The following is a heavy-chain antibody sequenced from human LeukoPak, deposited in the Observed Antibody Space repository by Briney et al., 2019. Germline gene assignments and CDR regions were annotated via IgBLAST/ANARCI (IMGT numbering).Heavy chain of an antibody. J-gene: IGHJ4*02. CDR3: ARGAWATRLAS. V-gene: IGHV4-34*01. Sequence: TSETLSITCAVHGESLNSYYWSWVRQPPGEGLEWIGEIYESGTTKYNPSLKSRVAISMVPSKQQFSLILSSVTAPDTAVYYCARGAWATRLASWGLGTPIIVSS. CDR1: GESLNSYY. D-gene: IGHD2-15*01. CDR2: IYESGTT.